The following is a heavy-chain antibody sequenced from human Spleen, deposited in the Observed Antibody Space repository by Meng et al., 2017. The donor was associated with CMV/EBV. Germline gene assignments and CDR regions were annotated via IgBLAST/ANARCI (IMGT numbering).Heavy chain of an antibody. V-gene: IGHV3-21*06. J-gene: IGHJ4*02. D-gene: IGHD3-10*01. CDR1: GLTFSTYG. CDR3: AREVIYYGSIRATEY. CDR2: ISSSSGYK. Sequence: GGSLRLSCAASGLTFSTYGMNWVRQAPGKGLEWVSSISSSSGYKYYADSVRGRFTISRDNAKNSLFLQMNSLRAEDTAVYYCAREVIYYGSIRATEYWGQGTLVTVSS.